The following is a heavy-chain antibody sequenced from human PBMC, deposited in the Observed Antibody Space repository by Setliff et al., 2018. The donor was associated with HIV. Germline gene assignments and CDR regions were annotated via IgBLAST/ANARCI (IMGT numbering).Heavy chain of an antibody. J-gene: IGHJ3*02. V-gene: IGHV4-39*01. CDR3: ARQSVRHDAFDI. Sequence: TLSLTCTVSGGSISSSSYYWGWIRQPPGKGLEWIGSIYYSGSTYYNPSLKSRVTISVDTSKNQFSLKLSSVTAADTAVYYCARQSVRHDAFDIWGQGTMVTVSS. CDR1: GGSISSSSYY. CDR2: IYYSGST. D-gene: IGHD4-17*01.